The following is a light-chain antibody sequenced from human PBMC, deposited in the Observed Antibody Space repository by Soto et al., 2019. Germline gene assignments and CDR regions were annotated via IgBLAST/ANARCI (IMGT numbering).Light chain of an antibody. Sequence: EVVTTQSARTLSLFSGERAVHACRASQSVTNNYLAWFQQKPGQAPRLLMYGASSRATGIPDRFSGSGSGTDFTLTITRLEPEDFAVYYCQQYASSRTFGQGTKVDI. CDR3: QQYASSRT. CDR1: QSVTNNY. V-gene: IGKV3-20*01. CDR2: GAS. J-gene: IGKJ1*01.